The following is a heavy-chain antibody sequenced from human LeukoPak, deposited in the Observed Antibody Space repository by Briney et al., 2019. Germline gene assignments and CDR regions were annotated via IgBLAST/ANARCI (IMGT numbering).Heavy chain of an antibody. CDR3: ARDGSESSSWYY. Sequence: GGSLRLSCAASGFTVSSYYMSWVRQAPGKGLEWVSVIYSGGSTYYADSVKGRFTISRDNSKNTLYLQMNSMRAEDAAVYYWARDGSESSSWYYWGQGTLVTVSS. V-gene: IGHV3-53*01. D-gene: IGHD6-13*01. CDR1: GFTVSSYY. CDR2: IYSGGST. J-gene: IGHJ4*02.